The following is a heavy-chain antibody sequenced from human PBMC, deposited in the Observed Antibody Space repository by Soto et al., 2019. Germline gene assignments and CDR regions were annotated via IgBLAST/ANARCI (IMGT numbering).Heavy chain of an antibody. Sequence: EVQLLESGGGSVQPGGSLRLSCAGSGFTFSTYAMSWVRQAPGKGLELVSATSGAGDTTYYADSLEGRFTISRDNSKNTLYLQMNSLRAEDTAVYYCGKALSPWLGVGLGHWGQGTLVTVSP. CDR2: TSGAGDTT. V-gene: IGHV3-23*01. D-gene: IGHD2-8*01. CDR1: GFTFSTYA. CDR3: GKALSPWLGVGLGH. J-gene: IGHJ5*02.